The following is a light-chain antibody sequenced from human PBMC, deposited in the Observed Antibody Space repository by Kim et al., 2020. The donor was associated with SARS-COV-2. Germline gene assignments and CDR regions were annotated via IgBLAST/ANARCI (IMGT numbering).Light chain of an antibody. J-gene: IGLJ3*02. CDR3: QSYDSSLSGWV. CDR2: GNS. CDR1: SSNIGAGYD. Sequence: QRVTISCTGSSSNIGAGYDVHWYQQLPGTAHKLLIYGNSNRPSGVPDRFSGSKSGTSASLAITGLQAEDEADYYCQSYDSSLSGWVFGGGTQLTVL. V-gene: IGLV1-40*01.